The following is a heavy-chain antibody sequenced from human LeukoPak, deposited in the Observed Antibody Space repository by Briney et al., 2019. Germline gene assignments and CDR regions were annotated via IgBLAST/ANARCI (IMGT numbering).Heavy chain of an antibody. J-gene: IGHJ6*02. CDR3: AIEHSYGLYYYYYGMDV. CDR1: GGSSSSYY. V-gene: IGHV4-4*07. CDR2: IYTSGST. Sequence: PSETLSLTCTVSGGSSSSYYWSWIRQPAGKGQEWIGRIYTSGSTNYNPSLKSRVTMSVDTSKNQFSLKLSSVTAADTAVYYCAIEHSYGLYYYYYGMDVWGQGTTVTVSS. D-gene: IGHD5-18*01.